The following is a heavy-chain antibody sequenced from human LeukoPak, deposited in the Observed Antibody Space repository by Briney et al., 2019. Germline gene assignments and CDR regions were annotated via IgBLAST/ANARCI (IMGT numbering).Heavy chain of an antibody. V-gene: IGHV4-39*01. Sequence: SETLSLTCTVSGGSISSSSYYWGWIRQPPGKGLEWIGSIYYSGSTYYNPSLKSRVTISVDTSKNQFSLKLSSVTAADTAVYYCARGGGYYDSNNYYQGYFEYWGQGTLVTVSS. CDR3: ARGGGYYDSNNYYQGYFEY. D-gene: IGHD3-22*01. CDR2: IYYSGST. CDR1: GGSISSSSYY. J-gene: IGHJ4*02.